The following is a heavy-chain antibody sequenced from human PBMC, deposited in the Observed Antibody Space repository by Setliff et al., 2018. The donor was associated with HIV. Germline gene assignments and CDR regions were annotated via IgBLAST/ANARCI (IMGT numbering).Heavy chain of an antibody. CDR1: GDTFRSYA. Sequence: SVKVSCKASGDTFRSYAISWVRQAPGQGPEWMGGIIPAFDTASYAQNFQGRVAITADESTSTAYMELSRLRSDDTAVYYCAWNHPDHTTSHPEAFALWGQGTMVTVSS. D-gene: IGHD1-1*01. J-gene: IGHJ3*01. CDR2: IIPAFDTA. V-gene: IGHV1-69*13. CDR3: AWNHPDHTTSHPEAFAL.